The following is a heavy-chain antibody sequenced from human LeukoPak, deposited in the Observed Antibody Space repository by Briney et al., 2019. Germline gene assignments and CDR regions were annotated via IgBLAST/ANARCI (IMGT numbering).Heavy chain of an antibody. CDR1: GGFISTSNW. CDR2: IYHSGST. D-gene: IGHD3-9*01. V-gene: IGHV4-4*02. Sequence: KTSGTLSLTCAVSGGFISTSNWWSWVRQPPGTGLEWTGDIYHSGSTNYNPSLKSRVTISVDKSKNLFSLKLSSVTAADTAVYYSATRGTILSDYYYGMDVCGKGTTVTVSS. J-gene: IGHJ6*04. CDR3: ATRGTILSDYYYGMDV.